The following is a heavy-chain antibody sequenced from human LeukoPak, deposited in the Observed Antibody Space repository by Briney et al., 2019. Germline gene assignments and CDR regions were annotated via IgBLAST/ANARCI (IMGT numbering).Heavy chain of an antibody. D-gene: IGHD2-21*02. CDR3: AKDLTPSDYYYYYGMDV. CDR1: GFTFDDYA. J-gene: IGHJ6*02. CDR2: ISGNSGSI. Sequence: GGSLRLSCAASGFTFDDYAMHWVRQAPGKGLEWVSGISGNSGSIGYADSVKGRFTMSRDNAKNSLYLQTNGLRAEDTALYYCAKDLTPSDYYYYYGMDVWGQGTTVTVSS. V-gene: IGHV3-9*01.